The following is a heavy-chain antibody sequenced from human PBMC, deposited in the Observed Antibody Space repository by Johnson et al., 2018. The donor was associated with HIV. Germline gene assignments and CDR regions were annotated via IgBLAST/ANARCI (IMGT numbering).Heavy chain of an antibody. CDR3: ASPQAGDYPQDDAFHI. V-gene: IGHV3-7*02. J-gene: IGHJ3*02. Sequence: VQLVESGGGVVQPGRSLRLSCAASGFTFSSYAMHWVRQAPGKGLEWVANIKQDGSEKYYLDSVTGRFTISRDNAKNSLYLQMNSLRAEDTAVYYCASPQAGDYPQDDAFHIWGQGTVVTVSS. CDR1: GFTFSSYA. D-gene: IGHD4-17*01. CDR2: IKQDGSEK.